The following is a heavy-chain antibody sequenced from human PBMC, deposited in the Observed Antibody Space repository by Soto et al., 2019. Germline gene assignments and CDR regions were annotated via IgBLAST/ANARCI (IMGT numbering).Heavy chain of an antibody. D-gene: IGHD3-10*01. CDR1: GGGNLRDYR. V-gene: IGHV1-69*04. Sequence: GASVKVSCKASGGGNLRDYRTTWVRRAPGQGLEWMGRIIPILGIANYAQKFQGRVTITADKSTSTAYMELSSLRSEDTAVYYCAREYGSGSYYNYYYYYYMDVWGKGTTVTVSS. CDR3: AREYGSGSYYNYYYYYYMDV. J-gene: IGHJ6*03. CDR2: IIPILGIA.